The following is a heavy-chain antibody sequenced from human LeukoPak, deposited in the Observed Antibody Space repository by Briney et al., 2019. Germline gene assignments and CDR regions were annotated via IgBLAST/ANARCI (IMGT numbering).Heavy chain of an antibody. J-gene: IGHJ4*02. D-gene: IGHD3-3*01. V-gene: IGHV1-2*02. CDR2: INPNSGGT. CDR3: ARDIGIFGVGKAFDY. Sequence: ASVKVSCKASGYTFTGYYMHWVRQAPGQGLEWMGWINPNSGGTNYAQKFQGRVTMTRDTSISTAYMELSRLRSDDTAVYYCARDIGIFGVGKAFDYWGQGTLVTVSS. CDR1: GYTFTGYY.